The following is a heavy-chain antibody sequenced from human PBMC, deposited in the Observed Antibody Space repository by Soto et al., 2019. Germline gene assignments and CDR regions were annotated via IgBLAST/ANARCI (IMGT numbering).Heavy chain of an antibody. CDR2: IYSGGGT. D-gene: IGHD3-22*01. J-gene: IGHJ6*02. Sequence: GGSLRLSCAASGFTVSSSSMSWVRQAPGKGLEWVSVIYSGGGTYYADSVRGRFTISRDNSKNTLYLKMNSLRAEDTAVYYCARYDSSGYYWPYYYYGMDVWGQGTTVTVSS. V-gene: IGHV3-53*01. CDR3: ARYDSSGYYWPYYYYGMDV. CDR1: GFTVSSSS.